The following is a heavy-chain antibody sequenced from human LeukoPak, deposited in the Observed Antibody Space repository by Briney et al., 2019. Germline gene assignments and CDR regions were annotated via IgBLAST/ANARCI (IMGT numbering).Heavy chain of an antibody. CDR2: ISAHNGNT. D-gene: IGHD2-2*01. CDR1: GYTFTIYG. J-gene: IGHJ4*02. CDR3: ASSKTSCSSTSCYDPSDY. V-gene: IGHV1-18*01. Sequence: ASVTVSCKASGYTFTIYGISWVRQAPGRGLEWMAWISAHNGNTNYAQNLRDRVTLTTDTSTSTVYMELRSLRSDDTAVYYCASSKTSCSSTSCYDPSDYWGQGTLVTVSS.